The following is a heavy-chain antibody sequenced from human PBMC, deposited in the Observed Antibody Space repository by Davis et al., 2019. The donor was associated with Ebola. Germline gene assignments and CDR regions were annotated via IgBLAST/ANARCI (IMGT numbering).Heavy chain of an antibody. CDR2: ISHSGTT. CDR1: GGSLNDYY. Sequence: PSETLSLTCAVYGGSLNDYYWSWVRQTPGKGLEWIGYISHSGTTSYNPTLTGRVLISLDTSKNLLALKLNSVTATDTAIYFCARDDRGYSYFDYWGQGILVTVSS. J-gene: IGHJ4*02. D-gene: IGHD5-24*01. CDR3: ARDDRGYSYFDY. V-gene: IGHV4-59*01.